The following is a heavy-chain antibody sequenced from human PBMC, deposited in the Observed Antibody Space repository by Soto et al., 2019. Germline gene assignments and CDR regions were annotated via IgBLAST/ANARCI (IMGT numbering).Heavy chain of an antibody. CDR1: GFIFNRYG. CDR3: TRDADGHDGGGGGVAG. J-gene: IGHJ6*02. V-gene: IGHV3-33*01. Sequence: QAQLVESGGDVVQPGTSLRLFCAVSGFIFNRYGMHWVRQAPGKGLEWVAVIWHDGSKKLYADSVRGRFTISSDDSKNPLVLHVSSRGVEDRAADYGTRDADGHDGGGGGVAGWGQGTTVTASS. CDR2: IWHDGSKK. D-gene: IGHD1-1*01.